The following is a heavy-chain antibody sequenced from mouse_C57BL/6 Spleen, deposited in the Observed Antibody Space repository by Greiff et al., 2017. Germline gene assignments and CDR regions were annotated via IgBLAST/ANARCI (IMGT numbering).Heavy chain of an antibody. CDR2: IDPETGGT. Sequence: VQLQQSGAELVRPGASVTLSCKASGYTFTDYEMHWVKQTPVHGLEWIGAIDPETGGTAYNQKFKGKAILTADKSSSTAYMELRSLTSEDSAVYYCTNLLWLRRGYFDYWGQGTTLTVSS. D-gene: IGHD2-2*01. CDR1: GYTFTDYE. CDR3: TNLLWLRRGYFDY. J-gene: IGHJ2*01. V-gene: IGHV1-15*01.